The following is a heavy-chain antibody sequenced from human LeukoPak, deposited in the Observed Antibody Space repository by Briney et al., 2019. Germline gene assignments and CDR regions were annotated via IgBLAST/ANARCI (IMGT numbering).Heavy chain of an antibody. D-gene: IGHD3-16*01. Sequence: SETLSLTCTVSGDSINNYYWSWIRQPPGKGLQWIGYIYYNGGANYNPSLKSRVTLSVDTSKNQFSLKMTSMTAADTAVYYCTGGSIAYYYMDVWGKGTTVTISS. CDR3: TGGSIAYYYMDV. J-gene: IGHJ6*03. V-gene: IGHV4-59*01. CDR2: IYYNGGA. CDR1: GDSINNYY.